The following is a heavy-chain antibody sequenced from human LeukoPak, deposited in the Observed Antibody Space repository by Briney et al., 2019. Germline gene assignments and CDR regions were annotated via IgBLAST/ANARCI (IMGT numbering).Heavy chain of an antibody. D-gene: IGHD3-16*01. CDR3: ARAFLITFGGAGYYFDY. J-gene: IGHJ4*02. CDR1: GGSISSGGYY. CDR2: MYFSGST. Sequence: SQTLSLTRTVSGGSISSGGYYWNWIRQHPEKGLEWIGYMYFSGSTYYNPSLKSRVTISVDTSKNQFSLKLSSVTAADTAVYYCARAFLITFGGAGYYFDYWGQGTLVTVSS. V-gene: IGHV4-31*03.